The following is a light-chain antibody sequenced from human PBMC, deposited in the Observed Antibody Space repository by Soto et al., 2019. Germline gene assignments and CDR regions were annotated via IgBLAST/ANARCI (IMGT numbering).Light chain of an antibody. J-gene: IGLJ1*01. V-gene: IGLV2-8*01. CDR1: SRDVGGYNY. Sequence: SVLTQPPSASGSPGQSVASSCTGTSRDVGGYNYVSWYQQHPGKAPKLMIYEVNKRPSGVPDRFSGSKSGNTASLTVSGLQAEDEADYYCSSYAGSSNVFGTGTKVTVL. CDR2: EVN. CDR3: SSYAGSSNV.